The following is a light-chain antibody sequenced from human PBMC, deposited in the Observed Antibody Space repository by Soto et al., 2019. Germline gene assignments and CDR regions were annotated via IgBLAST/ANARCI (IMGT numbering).Light chain of an antibody. CDR1: QGISSY. V-gene: IGKV1-8*01. Sequence: AIRMTQSPSSLSASTGDRVTITCRASQGISSYLAWYQQKPGKAPKLLIYAASTLQSGVPSRFSGSGCGTDFTLTISCLQSEDVATHYCQQYSSYPLYTFGQGTKLEIK. CDR2: AAS. CDR3: QQYSSYPLYT. J-gene: IGKJ2*01.